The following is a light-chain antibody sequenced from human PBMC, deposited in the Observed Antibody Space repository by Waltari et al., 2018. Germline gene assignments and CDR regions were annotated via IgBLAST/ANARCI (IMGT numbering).Light chain of an antibody. CDR1: NSNIGSNT. J-gene: IGLJ3*02. CDR2: GND. Sequence: QSVLTQPPSLSGTPGQRVTISCSGSNSNIGSNTVDWYQVLPGTAPKRLIHGNDQRPSGVPDRFSGSKFGASGSLAISGLQPEDESEYYCAAWDESLKGWVFGGGTRLTVL. CDR3: AAWDESLKGWV. V-gene: IGLV1-44*01.